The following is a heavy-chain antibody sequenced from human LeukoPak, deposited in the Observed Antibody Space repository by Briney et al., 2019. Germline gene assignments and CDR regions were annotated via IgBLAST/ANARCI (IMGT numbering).Heavy chain of an antibody. V-gene: IGHV4-34*08. Sequence: PSETLSLTCAVYGGTFSGYYWSWIRQPPGKGLEWIGEINHSGSTNYNPSLKSRVTISVDTSKNQLSLKLSSVTAADTAVYYCATDCAFGEPYMDVWGKETTVTVSS. CDR3: ATDCAFGEPYMDV. J-gene: IGHJ6*03. D-gene: IGHD3-10*01. CDR1: GGTFSGYY. CDR2: INHSGST.